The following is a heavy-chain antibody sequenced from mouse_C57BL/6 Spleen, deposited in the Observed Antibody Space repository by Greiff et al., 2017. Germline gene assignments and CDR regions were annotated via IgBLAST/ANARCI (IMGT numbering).Heavy chain of an antibody. CDR3: ARWGGYDGYRPYFDY. CDR1: GYSFTGYY. V-gene: IGHV1-42*01. Sequence: EVQLQQSGPELVKPGASVKISCKASGYSFTGYYMNWVKQSPEKSLEWIGEINPSTGGTTYNQKFKAKATLTVDKSSSTAYMQLKSLTSEDSAVYYGARWGGYDGYRPYFDYWGQGTTLTVSS. D-gene: IGHD2-3*01. CDR2: INPSTGGT. J-gene: IGHJ2*01.